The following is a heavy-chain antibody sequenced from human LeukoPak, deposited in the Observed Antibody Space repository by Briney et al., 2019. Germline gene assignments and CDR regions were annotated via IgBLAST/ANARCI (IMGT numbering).Heavy chain of an antibody. CDR3: ARGGYYGSGRRIDY. CDR2: INPNSGGT. Sequence: ASVKVPCKASGYTFTGYYMHWVRQAPGQGLEWMGWINPNSGGTNYAQKFQGRVTMTRDTSISTAYMELSRLRSDDTAVYYCARGGYYGSGRRIDYWGQGTLVTVSS. CDR1: GYTFTGYY. D-gene: IGHD3-10*01. J-gene: IGHJ4*02. V-gene: IGHV1-2*02.